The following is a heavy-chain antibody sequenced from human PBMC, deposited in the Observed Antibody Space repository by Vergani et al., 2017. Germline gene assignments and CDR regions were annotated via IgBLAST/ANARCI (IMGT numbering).Heavy chain of an antibody. CDR3: AGDPREEYYYYYYMDV. CDR1: GFTFSSYA. V-gene: IGHV3-30*04. J-gene: IGHJ6*03. Sequence: QVQLVESGGGVVQPGRSLRLSCAASGFTFSSYAMHWVRQAPGKGLEWVAVISYDGSNKYYADSVKGRFTISRDNSKNTLYLQMNSLRAEDTAVYYCAGDPREEYYYYYYMDVWGKGTTVTVSS. CDR2: ISYDGSNK.